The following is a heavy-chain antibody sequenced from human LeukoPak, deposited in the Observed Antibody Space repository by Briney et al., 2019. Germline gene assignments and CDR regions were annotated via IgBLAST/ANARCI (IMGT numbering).Heavy chain of an antibody. D-gene: IGHD1-26*01. J-gene: IGHJ4*02. V-gene: IGHV3-23*01. CDR1: GFTFSSYA. CDR2: ISGSGGST. CDR3: ARDDSAGAWELLWDY. Sequence: PGGSLRLSCAASGFTFSSYAMSWVRQAPGKGLEWVSAISGSGGSTYYADSVKGRFTIFRDNSKNSLYLQMNSLRDDDTAVYYCARDDSAGAWELLWDYWGQGTLVTVSS.